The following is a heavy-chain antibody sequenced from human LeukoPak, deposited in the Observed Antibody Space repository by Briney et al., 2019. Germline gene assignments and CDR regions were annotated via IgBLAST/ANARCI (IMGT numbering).Heavy chain of an antibody. J-gene: IGHJ4*02. CDR3: AKFHSSGWAIFDY. V-gene: IGHV3-23*01. CDR2: ISGSGGST. D-gene: IGHD6-19*01. Sequence: PGGSLRLSCAASGFTFSNYAMSWVRQAPGKGLEWVSAISGSGGSTYYADSVKGRFTISRDNSKNTLYLQMNSLRAEDTAVYYCAKFHSSGWAIFDYWGQGTLVTVSS. CDR1: GFTFSNYA.